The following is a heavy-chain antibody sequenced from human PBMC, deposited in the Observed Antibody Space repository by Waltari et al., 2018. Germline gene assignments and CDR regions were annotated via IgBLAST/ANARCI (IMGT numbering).Heavy chain of an antibody. V-gene: IGHV3-23*01. D-gene: IGHD3-3*02. Sequence: EVALLASGGGLVQPGGSLSLSCAASGFTFSNHAMRWVRQAPGKGLEWVSFMSYDGHTIHSADSVRDRFTISRDNSRNTLYLEMSSLRAEDTAVYYCARDWRRSLEFFDWLLFALDFWGQGTLVAVSS. J-gene: IGHJ4*02. CDR1: GFTFSNHA. CDR2: MSYDGHTI. CDR3: ARDWRRSLEFFDWLLFALDF.